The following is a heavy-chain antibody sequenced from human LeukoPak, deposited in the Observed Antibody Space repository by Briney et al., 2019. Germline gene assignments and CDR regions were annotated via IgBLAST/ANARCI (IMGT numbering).Heavy chain of an antibody. D-gene: IGHD6-13*01. CDR3: ARDLGYSSSWYGWFDP. CDR1: GFIFSRYW. CDR2: IYYSGST. Sequence: LRLSCAASGFIFSRYWMHWIRQHPGKGLEWIGYIYYSGSTYYNPSLKSRVTISVDTSKNQFSLKLSSVTAADTAVYYCARDLGYSSSWYGWFDPWGQGTLVTVSS. J-gene: IGHJ5*02. V-gene: IGHV4-31*02.